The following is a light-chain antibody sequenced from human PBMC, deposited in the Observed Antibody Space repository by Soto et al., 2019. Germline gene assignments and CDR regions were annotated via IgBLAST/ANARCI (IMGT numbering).Light chain of an antibody. J-gene: IGLJ1*01. Sequence: QSALPQPASVSGSPGQSITISCTGTSSDVGGYNYVSWYQQHPGKAPKLMIYEVSNRPSGVSNRYSGSKSGNTASLTISGLQAEDEADYYCSSYTISSASHLYVFGTGTKVTVL. CDR3: SSYTISSASHLYV. CDR2: EVS. V-gene: IGLV2-14*01. CDR1: SSDVGGYNY.